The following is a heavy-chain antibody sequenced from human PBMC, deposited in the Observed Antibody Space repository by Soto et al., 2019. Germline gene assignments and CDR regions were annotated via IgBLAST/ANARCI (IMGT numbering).Heavy chain of an antibody. J-gene: IGHJ6*03. Sequence: ASVKVSCKASGYTFTSYAIHWVRQAPGQRLEWMGWINAGNGNTKYSQKFQGRVTITRDTSASTAYMELRSLRSDDTAVYYCAREGLQSPMDVWGKGTTVTVSS. CDR1: GYTFTSYA. D-gene: IGHD2-15*01. CDR3: AREGLQSPMDV. V-gene: IGHV1-3*01. CDR2: INAGNGNT.